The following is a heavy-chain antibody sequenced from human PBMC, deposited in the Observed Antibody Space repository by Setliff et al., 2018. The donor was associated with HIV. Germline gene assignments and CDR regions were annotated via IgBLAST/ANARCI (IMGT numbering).Heavy chain of an antibody. CDR2: IYPGDSDT. Sequence: PGESLKISCKGSGYSFTSHWIGWVRQMPGKGLEWMGIIYPGDSDTRYSPSFQGQVTISADKSVSTAYLQWSSLKTSDTAMYYCARRAPGDHGNGPSYYFDYWGQGTLVTVS. CDR3: ARRAPGDHGNGPSYYFDY. CDR1: GYSFTSHW. D-gene: IGHD3-10*01. J-gene: IGHJ4*02. V-gene: IGHV5-51*01.